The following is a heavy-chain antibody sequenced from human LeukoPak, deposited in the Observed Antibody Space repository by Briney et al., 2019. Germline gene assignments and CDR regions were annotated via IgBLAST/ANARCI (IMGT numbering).Heavy chain of an antibody. Sequence: ASVKVSCKASGYTFTDYFMHWVRQAPGQGLGWMGWINPNIGGTNFAQKFQGRVTMTRDTSISTAYMELSSLTSDDTAVYYCARGRFSGYGADWGQGTLVTVSS. V-gene: IGHV1-2*02. CDR2: INPNIGGT. CDR1: GYTFTDYF. CDR3: ARGRFSGYGAD. J-gene: IGHJ4*02. D-gene: IGHD5-12*01.